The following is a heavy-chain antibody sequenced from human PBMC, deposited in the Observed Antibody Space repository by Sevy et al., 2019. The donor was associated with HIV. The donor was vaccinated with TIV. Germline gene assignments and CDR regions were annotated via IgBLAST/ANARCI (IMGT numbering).Heavy chain of an antibody. D-gene: IGHD6-13*01. V-gene: IGHV4-4*07. CDR2: IYPSGNT. CDR1: GGSISGSY. J-gene: IGHJ4*02. CDR3: AREDSSTWCFHF. Sequence: SETLSLTCTVSGGSISGSYWSWIRQSAGKGLEWIGRIYPSGNTNYNPSLKSRVTMSVDTSKNHFSLKMTSVTAADTAAYYCAREDSSTWCFHFWGQGTLVTVSS.